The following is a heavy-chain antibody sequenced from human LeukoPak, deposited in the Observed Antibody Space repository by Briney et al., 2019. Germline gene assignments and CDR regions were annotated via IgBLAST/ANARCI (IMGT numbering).Heavy chain of an antibody. CDR2: ISSSSSYI. CDR3: ARDLRGSSWDKFDY. V-gene: IGHV3-21*01. Sequence: RGSLRLSCAASGFTFSSYSMNGVRQAPGKGLEWVSSISSSSSYIYYADSVKGRFTISRDNAKNSLYLQMNSLRAEDTAVYYCARDLRGSSWDKFDYWGQGTLVTVSS. J-gene: IGHJ4*02. D-gene: IGHD6-13*01. CDR1: GFTFSSYS.